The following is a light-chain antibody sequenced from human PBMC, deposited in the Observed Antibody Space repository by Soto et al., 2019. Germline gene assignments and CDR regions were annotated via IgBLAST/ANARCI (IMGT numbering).Light chain of an antibody. CDR3: QQYVSSPT. CDR1: QSVSSSY. J-gene: IGKJ1*01. Sequence: DIVLTMSPGTLSLSPGERATLSCRAGQSVSSSYLAWYQQKPGQAPRLLIYGASSRATGIPDRFSGSGSGTDFTLTISRLEPEDFAVYYCQQYVSSPTFGQGSKVDIK. CDR2: GAS. V-gene: IGKV3-20*01.